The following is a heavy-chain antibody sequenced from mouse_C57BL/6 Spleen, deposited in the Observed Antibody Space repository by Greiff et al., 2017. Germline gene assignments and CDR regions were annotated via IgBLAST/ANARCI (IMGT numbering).Heavy chain of an antibody. CDR3: ARQFTTVVATDY. CDR1: GFTFSSYG. D-gene: IGHD1-1*01. V-gene: IGHV5-6*01. CDR2: ISSGGSYT. J-gene: IGHJ2*01. Sequence: EVMLVESGGDLVKPGGSLKLSCAASGFTFSSYGMSWVRQTPDKRLEWVATISSGGSYTYYPDSVKGRFTISRDNAKNTLYLQMSSLKSEDTAMYYCARQFTTVVATDYWGKGTTLTVSS.